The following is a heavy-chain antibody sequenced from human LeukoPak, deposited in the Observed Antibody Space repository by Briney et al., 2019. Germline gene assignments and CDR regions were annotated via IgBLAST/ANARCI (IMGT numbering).Heavy chain of an antibody. CDR3: ARGYCSSTFCYGDWLDP. CDR2: TYYKSRWYN. J-gene: IGHJ5*02. D-gene: IGHD2-2*01. CDR1: GDSVSSNSGS. Sequence: SQTLTLTCAISGDSVSSNSGSWHWIRQSPSRGLEWLGRTYYKSRWYNDYAISVESRITIDPDTSKNQFSLHLNSVTPGDTAVYYCARGYCSSTFCYGDWLDPWGQGTLVTVSS. V-gene: IGHV6-1*01.